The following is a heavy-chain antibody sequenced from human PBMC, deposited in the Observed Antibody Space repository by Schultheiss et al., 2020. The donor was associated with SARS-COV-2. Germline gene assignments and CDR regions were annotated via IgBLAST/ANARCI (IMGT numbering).Heavy chain of an antibody. D-gene: IGHD2-8*02. J-gene: IGHJ5*02. V-gene: IGHV4-61*01. Sequence: SETLSLTCTVSADSSASVSSGSRYWSWVRQPPGKKLESIGYIYYNGNTNYSPSLRGRVTISVDTPKNQFSLKLTSVTAADTAVYYCARRRSDGNWWLDTWGQGTLVTVSS. CDR2: IYYNGNT. CDR1: ADSSASVSSGSRY. CDR3: ARRRSDGNWWLDT.